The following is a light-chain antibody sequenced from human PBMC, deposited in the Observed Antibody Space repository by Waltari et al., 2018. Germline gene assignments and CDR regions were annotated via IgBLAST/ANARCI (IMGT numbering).Light chain of an antibody. CDR1: QGIGRW. Sequence: DIQLTQSPSTLSASVGDRVTITCRASQGIGRWLAWYQQKPGKAPTFLIYKASSLESGVPARFSGSGSGTEFTLTISSLQPDDFATYYCQHYNSYSSWTFGQGTKVEIK. J-gene: IGKJ1*01. CDR3: QHYNSYSSWT. V-gene: IGKV1-5*03. CDR2: KAS.